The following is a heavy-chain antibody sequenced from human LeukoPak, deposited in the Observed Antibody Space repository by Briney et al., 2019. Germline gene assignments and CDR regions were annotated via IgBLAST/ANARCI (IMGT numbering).Heavy chain of an antibody. CDR3: ARAPLPGYSSSWYLFYFDY. V-gene: IGHV1-2*02. D-gene: IGHD6-13*01. CDR2: INPNSGGT. Sequence: ASVKVSCKASGYTFTGYYMHWVRQAPGQGLEWMGWINPNSGGTNYAQKFQGRVTVTRDTSISTAYMELSRLRSDDTAVYYCARAPLPGYSSSWYLFYFDYWGQGTLVTVSS. J-gene: IGHJ4*02. CDR1: GYTFTGYY.